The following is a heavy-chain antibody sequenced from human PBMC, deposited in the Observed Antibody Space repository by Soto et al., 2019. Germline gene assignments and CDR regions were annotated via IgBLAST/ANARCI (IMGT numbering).Heavy chain of an antibody. CDR2: ISNSGRST. CDR1: GFTFSNFA. CDR3: ANHRGFLVTQYFFDY. D-gene: IGHD2-21*02. J-gene: IGHJ4*02. Sequence: PGGSLRLSCAASGFTFSNFAMSWVRQAPGKGLEWVSSISNSGRSTYYADSVQGRFAISRGNSKNTLYLQMNSLRAEDTAVYYCANHRGFLVTQYFFDYWGQGTLVTVSS. V-gene: IGHV3-23*01.